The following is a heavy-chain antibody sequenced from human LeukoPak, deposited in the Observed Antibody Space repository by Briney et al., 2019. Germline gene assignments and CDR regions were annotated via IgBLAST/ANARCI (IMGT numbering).Heavy chain of an antibody. CDR1: GFTFKSYD. D-gene: IGHD6-13*01. J-gene: IGHJ4*02. V-gene: IGHV3-13*01. Sequence: GGSLRLSCAASGFTFKSYDMHWVRQAAGEGLEWVSAIGTAGDTYYPGSVRGRFTISRENAKNSLYLQMNSLRAGDTAVYYCARGGRGSSWFDNWGQGTLVTVSS. CDR3: ARGGRGSSWFDN. CDR2: IGTAGDT.